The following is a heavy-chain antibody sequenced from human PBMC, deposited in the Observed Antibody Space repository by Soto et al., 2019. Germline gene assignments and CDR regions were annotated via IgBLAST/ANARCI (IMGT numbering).Heavy chain of an antibody. CDR2: IYPGDSDT. Sequence: GEALTISWKGSGYSFTSYWIGWVRQMPGKGLEWMGIIYPGDSDTRYSPSFRGQVTISADKSISTAYLQWSSLKASDTAMYYCAPTESGYRHGFADLWGQGPTVIASS. CDR1: GYSFTSYW. D-gene: IGHD5-18*01. CDR3: APTESGYRHGFADL. J-gene: IGHJ6*02. V-gene: IGHV5-51*01.